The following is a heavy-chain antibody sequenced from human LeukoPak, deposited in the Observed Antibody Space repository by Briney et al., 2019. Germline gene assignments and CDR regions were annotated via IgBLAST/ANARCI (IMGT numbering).Heavy chain of an antibody. J-gene: IGHJ4*02. D-gene: IGHD1-26*01. CDR1: GFTFSWST. CDR3: ATGGAPGGRFEN. CDR2: MKEDGTEI. V-gene: IGHV3-7*01. Sequence: GGSLRLSCVVSGFTFSWSTMTWVRQAPGKGPEGVAKMKEDGTEIHYVDSVKGRFTISRDNAQNSLYLEMNSLRVEDTAVYYCATGGAPGGRFENWGQGMLVTVSS.